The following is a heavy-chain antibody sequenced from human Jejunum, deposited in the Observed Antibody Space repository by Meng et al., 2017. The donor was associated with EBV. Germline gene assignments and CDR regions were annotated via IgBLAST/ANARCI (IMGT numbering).Heavy chain of an antibody. CDR3: ARHDCPGAVCLGPFDS. CDR2: TYSSANT. V-gene: IGHV4-39*01. Sequence: QLQLQESGPGLVKPSEPLSLTCNVSGASMNDRNYFWAWIRQPPGKGLEWIGNTYSSANTYYNPSLKSRVTISVDTSKNQFSLKLISVTAADTAVYFCARHDCPGAVCLGPFDSWGQGILVTVSS. CDR1: GASMNDRNYF. J-gene: IGHJ4*02. D-gene: IGHD2-8*02.